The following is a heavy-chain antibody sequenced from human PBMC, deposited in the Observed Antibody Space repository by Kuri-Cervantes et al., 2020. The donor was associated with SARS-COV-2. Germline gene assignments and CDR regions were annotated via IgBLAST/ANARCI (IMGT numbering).Heavy chain of an antibody. Sequence: SETLSLTCTVSGGSISGSGYYWAWIRQPPGKGLEWIGHIHYRETTYYNPSLKSRVTISVDTSKNQFSLKLSSVTAADTAVYYCALSSTSRNYYYYGMDVWGQGTTVTVSS. J-gene: IGHJ6*02. CDR2: IHYRETT. V-gene: IGHV4-39*01. CDR3: ALSSTSRNYYYYGMDV. CDR1: GGSISGSGYY. D-gene: IGHD2-2*01.